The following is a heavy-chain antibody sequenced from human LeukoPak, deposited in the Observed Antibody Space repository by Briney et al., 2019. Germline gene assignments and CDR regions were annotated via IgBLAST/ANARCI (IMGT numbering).Heavy chain of an antibody. J-gene: IGHJ4*02. D-gene: IGHD2-2*01. CDR1: GFTFSSYS. Sequence: GGSLRLSCAASGFTFSSYSMNWVRQAPGKGLEWVSYISSSSSTIYYADSVKGRFTISRDNAKNSLYLQVNSLRDEDTAVYYCARGRVYCSGTSCYEDYWGQGTLVTVSS. V-gene: IGHV3-48*02. CDR2: ISSSSSTI. CDR3: ARGRVYCSGTSCYEDY.